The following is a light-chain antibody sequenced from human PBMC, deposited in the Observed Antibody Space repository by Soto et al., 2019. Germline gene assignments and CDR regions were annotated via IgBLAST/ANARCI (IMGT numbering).Light chain of an antibody. J-gene: IGLJ1*01. V-gene: IGLV2-14*01. CDR1: SEDFGGYNY. Sequence: VRTRAACVTGSAGESITIFSSGTSEDFGGYNYVSWYQQHPGEAXKFMIYEVTNRPSGLSHRFSASKSGSTASLTISGLQAEDEADYYCSSYTSSNTLVFGTGTKVTVL. CDR2: EVT. CDR3: SSYTSSNTLV.